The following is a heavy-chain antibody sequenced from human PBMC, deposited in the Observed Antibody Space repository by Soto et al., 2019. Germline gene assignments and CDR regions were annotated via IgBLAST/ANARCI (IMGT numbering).Heavy chain of an antibody. J-gene: IGHJ6*02. CDR1: GGSFSGYY. CDR2: INHSGST. CDR3: ARDRGSYGMDV. V-gene: IGHV4-34*01. Sequence: SETLSLTCAVYGGSFSGYYWSWIRQPPGKGLEWIGEINHSGSTNYNPSLKSRVTISVDRSKNQFSLEVSSVTAADTAVYYCARDRGSYGMDVWGQGTTVTVSS.